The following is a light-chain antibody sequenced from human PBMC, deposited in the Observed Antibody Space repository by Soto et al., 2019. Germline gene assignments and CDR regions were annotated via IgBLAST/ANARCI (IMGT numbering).Light chain of an antibody. CDR2: EVS. CDR3: SSYTTSSTRV. V-gene: IGLV2-14*01. CDR1: SSDVGIYNY. Sequence: QSALTQPASVSGSPGQSIAISCTGSSSDVGIYNYVSWYQQHPGKVPKLIIYEVSNRPSGVSNRFSGSKSGNTASLTISGLQAEDEADYYCSSYTTSSTRVFGTGTKVPVL. J-gene: IGLJ1*01.